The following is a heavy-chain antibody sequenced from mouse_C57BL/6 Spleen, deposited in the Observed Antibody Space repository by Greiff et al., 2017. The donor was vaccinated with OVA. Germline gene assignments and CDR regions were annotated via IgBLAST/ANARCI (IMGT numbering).Heavy chain of an antibody. D-gene: IGHD1-1*01. J-gene: IGHJ1*03. CDR2: IDPEDGET. Sequence: VQLQQSGAELVKPGASVKLSCTASGFNIQDYYMHWVKQRTEQGLEWIGRIDPEDGETKYAPKFQGKATITADTSSNTAYLQLSSLTSEDTAVYYCASPYYYGSSYAWYFDVWGTGTTVTVSS. CDR1: GFNIQDYY. V-gene: IGHV14-2*01. CDR3: ASPYYYGSSYAWYFDV.